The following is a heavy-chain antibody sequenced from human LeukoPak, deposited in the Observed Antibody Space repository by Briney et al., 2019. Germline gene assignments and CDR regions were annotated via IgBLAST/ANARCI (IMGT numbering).Heavy chain of an antibody. CDR3: ARAPRITISGVVIIPGYMDV. J-gene: IGHJ6*03. CDR1: GYSISSGYY. D-gene: IGHD3-3*01. CDR2: IYHSGST. V-gene: IGHV4-38-2*02. Sequence: SETLSLTCTVSGYSISSGYYWGWIRQPPGKGLEWIGSIYHSGSTYYNPSLKSRVTISVDTSKNQFSLKLSSVTAADTAVYYCARAPRITISGVVIIPGYMDVWGKGTTVTVSS.